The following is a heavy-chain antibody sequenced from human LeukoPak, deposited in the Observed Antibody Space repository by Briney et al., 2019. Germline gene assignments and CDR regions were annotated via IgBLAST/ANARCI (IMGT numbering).Heavy chain of an antibody. Sequence: PSETLSLTCAVYGGSFSGYYWSWIRQPPGKGLEWIGNIYYSGSTYYNPSLKSRVTISVDTSKNQFSLRLSSVTAADTAVYYCARGSLTAMVGGINWFDPWGQGTLVTVSS. D-gene: IGHD5-18*01. CDR1: GGSFSGYY. CDR2: IYYSGST. J-gene: IGHJ5*02. V-gene: IGHV4-34*01. CDR3: ARGSLTAMVGGINWFDP.